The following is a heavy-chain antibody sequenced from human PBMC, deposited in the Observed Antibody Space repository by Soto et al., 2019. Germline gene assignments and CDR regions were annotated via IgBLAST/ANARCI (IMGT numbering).Heavy chain of an antibody. D-gene: IGHD5-18*01. J-gene: IGHJ4*02. CDR3: AKGPHSGYRSVFFDC. CDR1: GFTFSNYA. V-gene: IGHV3-23*01. CDR2: ISGGDGKT. Sequence: GGSLRLSCAASGFTFSNYAMSWVRQAPGKGLEWVSGISGGDGKTYYAGSVAGRFTISRDNPENTLFLQMNSLRAEDTALYYCAKGPHSGYRSVFFDCWGQRTLVPVSS.